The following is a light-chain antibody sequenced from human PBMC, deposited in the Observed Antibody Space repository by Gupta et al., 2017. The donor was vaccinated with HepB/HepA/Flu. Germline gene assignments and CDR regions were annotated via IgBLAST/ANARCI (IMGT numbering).Light chain of an antibody. CDR1: QDIRHY. CDR2: DVS. J-gene: IGKJ1*01. CDR3: QQYRSYPWT. V-gene: IGKV1-16*02. Sequence: DIQMTQSPSSLSASVGDGVTITCRASQDIRHYVAWFQQKPGKAPKSLIYDVSSLQSGVPSKFSGSGSGTDFSLTISNLQPEDSAIYYCQQYRSYPWTFGQGTKVEIK.